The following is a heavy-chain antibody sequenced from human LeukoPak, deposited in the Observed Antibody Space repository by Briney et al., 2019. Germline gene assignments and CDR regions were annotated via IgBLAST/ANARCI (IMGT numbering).Heavy chain of an antibody. CDR1: GFTFSLYG. CDR3: ARDGVKTSISSRRYYMDV. V-gene: IGHV3-30*02. D-gene: IGHD2-2*01. J-gene: IGHJ6*03. CDR2: IRHDGINK. Sequence: GGSLRLSCAASGFTFSLYGIHWVRQAPGKGLEWVALIRHDGINKDYADSVKGRFTISRDNAKNSLYLQMNRLRAEDTAVYYCARDGVKTSISSRRYYMDVWGKGTTVTVSS.